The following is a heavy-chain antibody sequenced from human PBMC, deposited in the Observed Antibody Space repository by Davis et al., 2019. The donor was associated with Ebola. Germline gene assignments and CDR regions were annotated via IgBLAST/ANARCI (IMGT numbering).Heavy chain of an antibody. V-gene: IGHV5-51*01. CDR1: GYSFTSYW. D-gene: IGHD3-10*01. J-gene: IGHJ6*02. CDR2: IYPGDSDT. CDR3: ARRGITMVRWERVPYGMDV. Sequence: GESLKISCKGSGYSFTSYWIGWVRQMPGKGLEWMGIIYPGDSDTRYSPSFQGQVTISADKSISTAYLQWSSLKASDTAMYYCARRGITMVRWERVPYGMDVWGQGTTVTVSS.